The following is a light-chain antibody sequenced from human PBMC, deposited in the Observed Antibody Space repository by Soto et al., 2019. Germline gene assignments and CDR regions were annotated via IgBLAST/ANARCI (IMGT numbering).Light chain of an antibody. J-gene: IGLJ2*01. CDR2: DNN. V-gene: IGLV1-40*01. CDR3: HSYDVSLSGPV. CDR1: SSNIGAGYD. Sequence: QSVLTQPPSVTGAPGQRATISCTGSSSNIGAGYDGHWYQHLPGTAPKVLIYDNNNRPSGVPDRFSCSKSGTSASLAITGLQAEDEADYYCHSYDVSLSGPVFGGGTKLTVL.